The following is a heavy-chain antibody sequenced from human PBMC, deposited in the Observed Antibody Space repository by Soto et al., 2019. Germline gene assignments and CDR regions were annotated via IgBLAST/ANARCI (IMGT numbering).Heavy chain of an antibody. Sequence: GESLKISCKGSGYSFTSYWIGWVRQMPGKGLEWMGIIYPGDSDTRYSPSFQGQFTISADKSISTAYLQWSSLKASDSAMYSCARHLGWGGRGSYHHDAFDIWGQGTMVTVSS. V-gene: IGHV5-51*01. CDR3: ARHLGWGGRGSYHHDAFDI. CDR2: IYPGDSDT. D-gene: IGHD1-26*01. J-gene: IGHJ3*02. CDR1: GYSFTSYW.